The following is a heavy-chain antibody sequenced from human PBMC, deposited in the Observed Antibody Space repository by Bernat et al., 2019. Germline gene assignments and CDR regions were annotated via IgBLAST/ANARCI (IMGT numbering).Heavy chain of an antibody. CDR1: GFSVSTNH. D-gene: IGHD4-23*01. CDR2: IYGGGRT. J-gene: IGHJ4*02. Sequence: EVQLVESGGGLVQPGGSLRLSCTASGFSVSTNHVSWVRQAPGKRLECVSVIYGGGRTYYADSVKDRFTISRDSSKNTVSLLINSLRAEDTAMYFCTGYGGNSVWGQGTLVTVSS. V-gene: IGHV3-66*01. CDR3: TGYGGNSV.